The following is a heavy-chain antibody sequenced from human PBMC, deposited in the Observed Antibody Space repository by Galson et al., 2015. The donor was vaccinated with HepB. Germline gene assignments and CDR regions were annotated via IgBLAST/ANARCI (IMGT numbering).Heavy chain of an antibody. CDR1: GFSFSDYY. CDR3: ATFADEYQLLRVDYYYMDV. V-gene: IGHV3-11*01. J-gene: IGHJ6*03. D-gene: IGHD2-2*01. Sequence: LRLSCAASGFSFSDYYMSWIRQAPGKGLEWVSYISSSGSTIYYADSVKGRFTISRDNAKNSLYLQMNSLRAEDTAVYYCATFADEYQLLRVDYYYMDVWGKGTTVTVSS. CDR2: ISSSGSTI.